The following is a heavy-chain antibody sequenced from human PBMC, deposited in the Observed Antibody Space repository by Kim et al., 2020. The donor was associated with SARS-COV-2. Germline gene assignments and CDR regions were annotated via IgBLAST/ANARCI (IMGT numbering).Heavy chain of an antibody. CDR3: ARHPGLDY. Sequence: GYSEIRYSPSFQGQVTISVDKSITTAYLQWSSLKASDTAMYYCARHPGLDYWGQGTLVTVSS. J-gene: IGHJ4*01. D-gene: IGHD1-1*01. CDR2: GYSEI. V-gene: IGHV5-51*01.